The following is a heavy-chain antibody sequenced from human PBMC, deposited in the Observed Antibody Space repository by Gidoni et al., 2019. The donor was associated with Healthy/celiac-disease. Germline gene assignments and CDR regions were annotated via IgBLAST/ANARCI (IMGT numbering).Heavy chain of an antibody. CDR1: GSTFDDYA. J-gene: IGHJ4*02. Sequence: EVQLVESGGGLVQPGRSLRLSCAASGSTFDDYAMHWVRQAPGKGLEWVSGISWNSGSIGYADSVKGRFTISRDNAKNSLYLQMNSLRAEDTALYYCAKDFDSSGYYRCYFDYWGQGTLVTVSS. D-gene: IGHD3-22*01. CDR2: ISWNSGSI. V-gene: IGHV3-9*01. CDR3: AKDFDSSGYYRCYFDY.